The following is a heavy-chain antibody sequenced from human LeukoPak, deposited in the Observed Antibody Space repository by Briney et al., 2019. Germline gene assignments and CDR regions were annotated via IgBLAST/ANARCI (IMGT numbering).Heavy chain of an antibody. J-gene: IGHJ3*02. CDR1: GFTFSSYG. CDR2: IRCDGRNK. CDR3: AKGPNYDILTGWRKTYNAFDI. V-gene: IGHV3-30*02. D-gene: IGHD3-9*01. Sequence: GGSLRLSCAASGFTFSSYGMHWVRQAPGKGLEWVAFIRCDGRNKYYADSVKGRFTISRDNSKNTLYVQMNSLRAEDTAVYYCAKGPNYDILTGWRKTYNAFDIWGQGTMVTVSS.